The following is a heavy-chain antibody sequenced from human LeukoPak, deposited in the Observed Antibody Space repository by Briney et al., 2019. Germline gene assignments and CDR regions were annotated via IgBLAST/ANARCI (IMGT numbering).Heavy chain of an antibody. CDR3: ARGQSWIPLFYGY. CDR2: IYYSGST. D-gene: IGHD5-18*01. V-gene: IGHV4-59*01. CDR1: GGSISSYY. J-gene: IGHJ4*02. Sequence: KPSETLSLTCTVSGGSISSYYWSWIRQPPGKGLEWIGYIYYSGSTNYNPSLKSRVTISVDTSKNQFSLKLSSVTAADTAVYYCARGQSWIPLFYGYWGQGTLVTVSS.